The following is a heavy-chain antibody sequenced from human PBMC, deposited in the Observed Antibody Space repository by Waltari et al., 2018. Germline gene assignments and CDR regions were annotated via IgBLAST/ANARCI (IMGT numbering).Heavy chain of an antibody. CDR3: ATAVPDY. V-gene: IGHV1-3*01. CDR1: GYTFTSYA. Sequence: QVQLVQSGAEVKKPGASVKVSCKASGYTFTSYAMHWVRQAPGQRLEWTGWINAGNGNTKYSQKFQGRVTITADTSTDTAYMELSSLRSEDTAVYYCATAVPDYWGQGTLVTVSS. D-gene: IGHD1-1*01. J-gene: IGHJ4*02. CDR2: INAGNGNT.